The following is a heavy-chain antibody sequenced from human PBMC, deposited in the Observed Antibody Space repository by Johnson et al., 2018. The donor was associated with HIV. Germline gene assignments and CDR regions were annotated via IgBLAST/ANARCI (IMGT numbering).Heavy chain of an antibody. V-gene: IGHV3-20*04. CDR1: GFTFDDYG. D-gene: IGHD6-13*01. Sequence: MQLVESGGGVVRPGGSLRLSCAASGFTFDDYGMSWVSQVPGKGLEWVSGINWNGGRTGYADSVTGRFTVSSDSAKNSLYLQMNSLRAEDTAVYYCASITTIAAAGRGALDIWGQGTMVTVSS. J-gene: IGHJ3*02. CDR2: INWNGGRT. CDR3: ASITTIAAAGRGALDI.